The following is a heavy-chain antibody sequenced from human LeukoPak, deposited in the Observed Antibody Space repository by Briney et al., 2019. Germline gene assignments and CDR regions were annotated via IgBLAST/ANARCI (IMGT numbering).Heavy chain of an antibody. CDR2: IIPIFGTA. CDR3: ARDKLCGGDCYDYYYYGMDV. CDR1: GGTFSSYA. Sequence: ASVKVSCKASGGTFSSYAISWVRQAPGQGLEWMGGIIPIFGTANYAQKFQGRVTITADESTSTAYMELSSLRSEDTAVYYCARDKLCGGDCYDYYYYGMDVWGRGTTVTVSS. V-gene: IGHV1-69*13. J-gene: IGHJ6*02. D-gene: IGHD2-21*02.